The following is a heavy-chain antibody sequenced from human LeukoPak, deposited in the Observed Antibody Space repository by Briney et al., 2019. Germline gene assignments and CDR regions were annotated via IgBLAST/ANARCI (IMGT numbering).Heavy chain of an antibody. CDR1: GFTFSTYW. J-gene: IGHJ6*03. CDR2: IKSDGST. CDR3: ASAKNYYYYMDV. V-gene: IGHV3-74*01. Sequence: GGSLRLSCAASGFTFSTYWMHWVRQAPGKGLVWVSRIKSDGSTNYADSVKGRFTISRDNAKNTVSLQMNSLRAEDTAVYYCASAKNYYYYMDVWGKGTTVTVSS.